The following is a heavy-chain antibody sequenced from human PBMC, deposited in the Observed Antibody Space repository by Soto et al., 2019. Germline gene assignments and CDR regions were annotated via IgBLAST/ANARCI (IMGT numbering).Heavy chain of an antibody. CDR1: GFTCNTYG. CDR2: IKEDGSDK. D-gene: IGHD1-26*01. V-gene: IGHV3-7*01. CDR3: ARLTSGSCGDD. J-gene: IGHJ4*02. Sequence: SLTLSCVASGFTCNTYGMRWVRQAPVKGLEWVANIKEDGSDKDYVDSVKGRFNISRDNAKNLLYLQMDSVGAGDTAMYYCARLTSGSCGDDWRQGTLDT.